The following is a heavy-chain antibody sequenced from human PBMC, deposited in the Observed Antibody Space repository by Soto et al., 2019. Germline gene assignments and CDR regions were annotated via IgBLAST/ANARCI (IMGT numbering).Heavy chain of an antibody. D-gene: IGHD5-18*01. V-gene: IGHV1-69*08. CDR2: ILPFLGRT. J-gene: IGHJ5*02. Sequence: QLVQSGAAVKKPGSSVKVSCKASGGTLNTYTISWVRQAPGQGLEWMGSILPFLGRTNYAKKFQGRVTITADQSTSTMELSGLRSEDTALYFCARDVTAMEALYHYDTWGQGTLVPVSS. CDR3: ARDVTAMEALYHYDT. CDR1: GGTLNTYT.